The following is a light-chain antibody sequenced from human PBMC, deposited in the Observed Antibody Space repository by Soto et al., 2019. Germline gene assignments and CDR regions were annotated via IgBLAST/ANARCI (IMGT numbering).Light chain of an antibody. Sequence: DIVLTQSPCTLSLSAGERATLSCRASQSVSSSYLAWYQQKPAQAPTLLINGASSRATGIPDRFSGSGCGTDFTPTISSLEPEDFAVYYCQQYGSSPRTFGQGTKVDIK. CDR1: QSVSSSY. V-gene: IGKV3-20*01. CDR3: QQYGSSPRT. J-gene: IGKJ1*01. CDR2: GAS.